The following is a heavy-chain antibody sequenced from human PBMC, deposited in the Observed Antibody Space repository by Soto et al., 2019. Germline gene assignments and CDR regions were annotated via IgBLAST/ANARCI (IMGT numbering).Heavy chain of an antibody. J-gene: IGHJ3*02. V-gene: IGHV1-18*01. CDR1: GYTFSTYG. D-gene: IGHD1-7*01. CDR2: ISAYHGNT. Sequence: GASVKVSCKASGYTFSTYGISWVRQAPGQGLEWMGWISAYHGNTNYAQKLQGRVTMTTDTSTSTAYMELRSLRSDDTAVYYGAREVTGTHDAFDIWGQGTMVTVSS. CDR3: AREVTGTHDAFDI.